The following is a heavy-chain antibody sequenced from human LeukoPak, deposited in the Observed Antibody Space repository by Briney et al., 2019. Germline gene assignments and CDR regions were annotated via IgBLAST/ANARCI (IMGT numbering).Heavy chain of an antibody. V-gene: IGHV4-39*07. Sequence: SETLSLTCTVSGGSISSNNFYWGWIRQPPGKGLEWIGSVYYGDSPYYNPSLTSRVTMSVDTSKNQFSLKIYSVTAADTAVYYCARDPYDYVWGSYRYTTPYFDYWGQGTLVTVSS. D-gene: IGHD3-16*02. J-gene: IGHJ4*02. CDR1: GGSISSNNFY. CDR3: ARDPYDYVWGSYRYTTPYFDY. CDR2: VYYGDSP.